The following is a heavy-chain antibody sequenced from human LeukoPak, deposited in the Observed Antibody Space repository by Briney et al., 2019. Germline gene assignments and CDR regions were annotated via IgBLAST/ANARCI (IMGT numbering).Heavy chain of an antibody. CDR3: ARLGLSYGDYQYFYGMDV. D-gene: IGHD4-17*01. V-gene: IGHV3-48*02. Sequence: PGGSLRLSCTASGFTFSTYSVNWVRQAPGKGLEWVSYISSSSSKIYYADSVKGRFTISRDKAKNSLYLQMNSLRDEDTAVYYCARLGLSYGDYQYFYGMDVWGQGTTVTVSS. J-gene: IGHJ6*02. CDR1: GFTFSTYS. CDR2: ISSSSSKI.